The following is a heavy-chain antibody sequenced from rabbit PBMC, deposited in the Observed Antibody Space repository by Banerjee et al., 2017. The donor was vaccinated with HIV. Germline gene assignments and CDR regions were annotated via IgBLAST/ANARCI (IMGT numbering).Heavy chain of an antibody. CDR2: IDPVVGST. CDR1: GFDFSSYG. J-gene: IGHJ4*01. CDR3: ARRPAGYAYAMNL. V-gene: IGHV1S47*01. Sequence: QEQLEESGGDLVKPEGSLTLTCKASGFDFSSYGVSWVRQAPGKGLEWIGYIDPVVGSTYYASWGNGRVNISSDNAQNTVSLRMTSLTAADTATYFCARRPAGYAYAMNLWGPGTLVTVS. D-gene: IGHD6-1*01.